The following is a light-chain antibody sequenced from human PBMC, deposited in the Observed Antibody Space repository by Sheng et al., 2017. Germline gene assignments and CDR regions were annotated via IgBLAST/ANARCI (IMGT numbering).Light chain of an antibody. Sequence: EIVMTQSPATLSVSPGERATLSCRASQSVSSNLAWYQQKPGQAPRLLIYGVSTRATGIPARFSGSGSETDFTLTITSLQSEDFAVYYCQQYNNWPLLFTFGPGTKVD. CDR2: GVS. V-gene: IGKV3-15*01. J-gene: IGKJ3*01. CDR1: QSVSSN. CDR3: QQYNNWPLLFT.